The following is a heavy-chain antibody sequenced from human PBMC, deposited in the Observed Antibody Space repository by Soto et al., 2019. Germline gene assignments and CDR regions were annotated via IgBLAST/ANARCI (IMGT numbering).Heavy chain of an antibody. CDR3: AGEPGVDTAMVKDY. CDR2: ISYDGSNK. J-gene: IGHJ4*02. D-gene: IGHD5-18*01. Sequence: QVQLVESGGGVVQPGRSLRLSCAASGFTFSSYAMHWVRQAPGKGLEWVAVISYDGSNKYYADSVKGRFTISRDNSKNSRHLKMNRLRGEDTAADYCAGEPGVDTAMVKDYWGQGTLVTVSS. CDR1: GFTFSSYA. V-gene: IGHV3-30-3*01.